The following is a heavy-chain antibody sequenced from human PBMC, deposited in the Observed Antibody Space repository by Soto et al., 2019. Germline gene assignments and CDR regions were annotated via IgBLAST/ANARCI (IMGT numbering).Heavy chain of an antibody. CDR3: ARAPRLYYLDY. Sequence: PSETLSLTCTVSGGSLSIYYWRSMRQPAGKGLEWIGRIYTSWSTNYNPSLKSRVTMSVDTSKNQFSLKLSSVTAADTAVYYCARAPRLYYLDYWGQGTLVTVSS. J-gene: IGHJ4*02. CDR1: GGSLSIYY. V-gene: IGHV4-4*07. CDR2: IYTSWST.